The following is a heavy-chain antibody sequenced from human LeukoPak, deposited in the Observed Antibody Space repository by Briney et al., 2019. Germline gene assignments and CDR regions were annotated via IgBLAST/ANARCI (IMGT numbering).Heavy chain of an antibody. CDR1: GGFISKYC. J-gene: IGHJ4*02. V-gene: IGHV4-59*08. Sequence: SETQSLTCSVSGGFISKYCWSWIRLAPGKGLEWIGNTFYRGSSNYNPSLRSRVTISVDTSKNQFSLRLRSVTAADTAVYYCARGKSRGSHIDYWGQGTLVTVSS. D-gene: IGHD1-26*01. CDR2: TFYRGSS. CDR3: ARGKSRGSHIDY.